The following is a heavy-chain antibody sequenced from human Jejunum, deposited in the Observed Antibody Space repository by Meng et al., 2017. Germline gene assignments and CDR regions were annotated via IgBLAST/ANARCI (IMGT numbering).Heavy chain of an antibody. D-gene: IGHD1-26*01. V-gene: IGHV4-30-4*01. CDR1: GESFNSPDYY. Sequence: DPRPVHPPHTPSPPSPFSGESFNSPDYYWSWIRQPPGKGLEWIGFIYYSGSTYYNPSLKSRVSISGDTSNKQFSLKLTSVTAADTAVYYCARSPYSGSALPFFDYWGQGSLVTVSS. J-gene: IGHJ4*02. CDR2: IYYSGST. CDR3: ARSPYSGSALPFFDY.